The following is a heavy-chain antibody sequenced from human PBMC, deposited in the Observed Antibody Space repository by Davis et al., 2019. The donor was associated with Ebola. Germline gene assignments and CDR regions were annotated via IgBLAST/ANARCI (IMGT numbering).Heavy chain of an antibody. CDR2: IYYSGST. V-gene: IGHV4-59*01. D-gene: IGHD5-12*01. CDR1: GGSISSYY. Sequence: SETLSLTCTVSGGSISSYYWSWIRQPPGRGLEWIGYIYYSGSTSYNPSLKSRVTIPVDTSKNQISLKLNSVTAADTAVYYCARGGYSAYEPYFDYWGQGTLVSVSS. CDR3: ARGGYSAYEPYFDY. J-gene: IGHJ4*02.